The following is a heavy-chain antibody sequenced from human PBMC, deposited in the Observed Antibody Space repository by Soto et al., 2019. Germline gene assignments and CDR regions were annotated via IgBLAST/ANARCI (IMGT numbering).Heavy chain of an antibody. V-gene: IGHV4-59*01. CDR3: TTGSGYIPGVGPTPYYCDF. Sequence: SETLSLTCTVSGASITQYYWTWIRQPPGKGLEWIGRVYYTGRTDYNPSLESRVALSLDASRSQLSLTLTSVTAADPAVYYWTTGSGYIPGVGPTPYYCDFWGQGTLVTVSS. CDR1: GASITQYY. D-gene: IGHD6-25*01. J-gene: IGHJ4*02. CDR2: VYYTGRT.